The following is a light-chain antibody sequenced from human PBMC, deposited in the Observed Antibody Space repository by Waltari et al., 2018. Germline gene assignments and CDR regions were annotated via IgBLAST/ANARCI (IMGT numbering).Light chain of an antibody. CDR3: QQVASYPRT. Sequence: DIQLTQSPSFLSASVGDRVTISCRASQGITTYLAWYQQKPGKAPKLLIYGASTLQSGVPSRFSGSGSGTEFTLTISSLQPEDFATYCCQQVASYPRTFGGGTKVEIK. V-gene: IGKV1-9*01. CDR2: GAS. CDR1: QGITTY. J-gene: IGKJ4*01.